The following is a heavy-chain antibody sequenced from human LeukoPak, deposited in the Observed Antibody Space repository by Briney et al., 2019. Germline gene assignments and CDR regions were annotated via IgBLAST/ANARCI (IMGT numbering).Heavy chain of an antibody. J-gene: IGHJ4*02. D-gene: IGHD3-10*01. CDR1: GFTSSSYA. Sequence: PGGSLRLSCAASGFTSSSYAMSWVRQAPGKGLEWVSAISGSGGSTYYADSVKGRFTISRDNSKNTLYLQMNSLRAEDTAVYYCAKEGPSYYYGSGSYPYWGQGTLVTVSS. CDR2: ISGSGGST. CDR3: AKEGPSYYYGSGSYPY. V-gene: IGHV3-23*01.